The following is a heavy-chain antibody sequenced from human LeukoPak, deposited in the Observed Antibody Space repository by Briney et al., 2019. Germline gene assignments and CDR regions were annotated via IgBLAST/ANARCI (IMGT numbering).Heavy chain of an antibody. Sequence: TSETLSLTCTVSSGSISSYYWSWIRQPPGKGLEWIGYIYYTGSTNYNPSLKSRVTISVDKSKNQFSLKLSSVTAADTAVYYCARHGHGSGCCYSSLDYWGQGTLVTVSS. CDR3: ARHGHGSGCCYSSLDY. J-gene: IGHJ4*02. V-gene: IGHV4-59*08. D-gene: IGHD3-10*01. CDR2: IYYTGST. CDR1: SGSISSYY.